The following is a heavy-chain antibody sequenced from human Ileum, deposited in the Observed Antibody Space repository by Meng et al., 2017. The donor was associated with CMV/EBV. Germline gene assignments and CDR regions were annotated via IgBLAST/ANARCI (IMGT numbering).Heavy chain of an antibody. CDR3: AKDPYGYKNYFDS. CDR2: KRGGGADT. Sequence: ASRFNFSKHALIWGLQAPGKDLEWVSAKRGGGADTYNPDSVKGRFTISRANSKNTVYLQMNSLRAEDTAIYYCAKDPYGYKNYFDSWGQGTLVTVSS. D-gene: IGHD5-24*01. J-gene: IGHJ4*02. CDR1: RFNFSKHA. V-gene: IGHV3-23*01.